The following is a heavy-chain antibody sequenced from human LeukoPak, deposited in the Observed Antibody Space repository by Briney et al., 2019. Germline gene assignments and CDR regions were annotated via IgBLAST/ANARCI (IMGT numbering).Heavy chain of an antibody. Sequence: PGGSLRLSCAASEFTVSSNYMSWVRQAQGRGLGWVSVIYSGGSTYYADSVKGRFTISRDTSKNTLYLQMNSLRAEDTAVYYCARDRTAYYYGMDVWGQGTTVTVSS. CDR3: ARDRTAYYYGMDV. V-gene: IGHV3-53*01. CDR2: IYSGGST. CDR1: EFTVSSNY. D-gene: IGHD1-1*01. J-gene: IGHJ6*02.